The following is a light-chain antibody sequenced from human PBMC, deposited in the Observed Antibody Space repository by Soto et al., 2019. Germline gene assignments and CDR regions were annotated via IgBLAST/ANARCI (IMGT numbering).Light chain of an antibody. V-gene: IGKV3-20*01. CDR2: GTS. CDR3: QQYENSPIT. Sequence: ERLLTQSPGTLSLSPGERATLSCRASQSVSSSYLAWYQQKPGQAPRLLIYGTSIRATGIPDRVSGSGSETDVTLTVNRLEPEDFAVYYCQQYENSPITFGQGTRLEIK. J-gene: IGKJ5*01. CDR1: QSVSSSY.